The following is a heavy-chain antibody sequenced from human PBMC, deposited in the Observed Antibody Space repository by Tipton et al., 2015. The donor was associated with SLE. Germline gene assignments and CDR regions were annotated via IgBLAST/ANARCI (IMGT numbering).Heavy chain of an antibody. CDR1: GGSISSSSYY. CDR3: ARPHSSAWGAFDI. D-gene: IGHD7-27*01. V-gene: IGHV4-39*01. Sequence: TLSLTCTISGGSISSSSYYWGWIRQPPGKGLEWIGSIYYSGSTYYNPSLKSRVTISVDTSKYQFSLKLSSVTAADTAVYYCARPHSSAWGAFDIWCQGTMVTVSS. J-gene: IGHJ3*02. CDR2: IYYSGST.